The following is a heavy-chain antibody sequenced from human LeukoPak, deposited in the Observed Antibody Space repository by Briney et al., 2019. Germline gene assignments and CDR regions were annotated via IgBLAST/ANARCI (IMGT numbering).Heavy chain of an antibody. J-gene: IGHJ3*02. CDR1: SGSISSSSYY. CDR3: ARRSFAFDI. Sequence: SETLSLTCTVCSGSISSSSYYWGWIRQPPGKGLEWIGEINHSGSTNYNPSLKSRVTISVDTSKNQFSLKLSSVTAADTAVYYCARRSFAFDIWGQGTMVTVSS. V-gene: IGHV4-39*07. CDR2: INHSGST.